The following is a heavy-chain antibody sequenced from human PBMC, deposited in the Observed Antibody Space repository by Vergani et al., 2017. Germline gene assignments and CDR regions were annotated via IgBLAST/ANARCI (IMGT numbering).Heavy chain of an antibody. CDR3: ARGITMIVVVTSEGSWFDP. D-gene: IGHD3-22*01. CDR1: GGSISSGDYY. J-gene: IGHJ5*02. V-gene: IGHV4-30-4*01. Sequence: QVQLQESGPGLVKPSQTLSLTCTVSGGSISSGDYYWSWIRQPPGKGLGWIGYIYYSGSTYYNPSLKSRVTISVDTSKNQFSLKLSSVTAADTAVYYCARGITMIVVVTSEGSWFDPWGQGTLVTVSS. CDR2: IYYSGST.